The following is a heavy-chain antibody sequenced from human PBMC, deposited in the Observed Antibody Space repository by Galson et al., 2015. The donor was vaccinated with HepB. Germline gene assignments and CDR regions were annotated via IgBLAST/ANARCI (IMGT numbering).Heavy chain of an antibody. CDR2: IGTAGDP. J-gene: IGHJ4*02. CDR1: GFTFSSYD. Sequence: SLRLSCAASGFTFSSYDIHWVRQATGKGLEWVSAIGTAGDPYYPGSVKGRFTISRDNSKNTLYLQMNSLRAEDTAVYYCARDYHDSSGYDLFDYWGQGTLVTVSS. CDR3: ARDYHDSSGYDLFDY. D-gene: IGHD3-22*01. V-gene: IGHV3-13*05.